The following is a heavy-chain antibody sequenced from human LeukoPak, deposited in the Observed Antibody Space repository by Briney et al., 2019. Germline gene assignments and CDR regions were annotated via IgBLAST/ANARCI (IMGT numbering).Heavy chain of an antibody. D-gene: IGHD2/OR15-2a*01. CDR2: INHSGST. CDR1: GGSFSGYY. J-gene: IGHJ5*02. CDR3: ARGFLRRWFDP. V-gene: IGHV4-34*01. Sequence: SETLSLTCAVYGGSFSGYYWSWIRQPPGKGLEWIGEINHSGSTNYNPSLKSRVTISVDTSKNQFSLKLSSVTAADTAVYYCARGFLRRWFDPWAQGTLVTVSS.